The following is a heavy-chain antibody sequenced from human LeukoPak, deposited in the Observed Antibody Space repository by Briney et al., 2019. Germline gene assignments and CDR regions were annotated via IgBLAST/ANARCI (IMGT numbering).Heavy chain of an antibody. V-gene: IGHV3-30*18. CDR1: GFSFSSYS. D-gene: IGHD6-19*01. CDR2: ISYDGSNK. J-gene: IGHJ4*02. Sequence: GTSLRLSCVASGFSFSSYSIHWVRQAPGKGLEWVAVISYDGSNKYYADSVKGRFTISRDNSKNTLYLQMNSLRAEDTAVYYCAKSTYYSSGWYLDYWGQGTLVTVSS. CDR3: AKSTYYSSGWYLDY.